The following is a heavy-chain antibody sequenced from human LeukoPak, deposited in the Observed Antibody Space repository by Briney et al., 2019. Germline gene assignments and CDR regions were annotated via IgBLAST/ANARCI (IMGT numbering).Heavy chain of an antibody. CDR1: GFTVSSNY. V-gene: IGHV3-53*01. CDR3: ARDLMSGGMRAFDI. CDR2: IYRGGST. D-gene: IGHD2-15*01. Sequence: RTGRSLRLSCPASGFTVSSNYMSWVRQAPGRWLEWVSFIYRGGSTYYAESVKGRFTISRDNSKNTLYLQMNSLRAEDTAVYYCARDLMSGGMRAFDIWGEGTMVTVSS. J-gene: IGHJ3*02.